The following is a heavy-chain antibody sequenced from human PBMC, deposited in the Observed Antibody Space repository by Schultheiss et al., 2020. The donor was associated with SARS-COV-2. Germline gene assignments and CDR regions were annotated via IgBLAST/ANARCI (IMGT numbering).Heavy chain of an antibody. CDR3: ARRHCSGGSCYSGFDY. V-gene: IGHV3-23*01. CDR2: ISGSGGST. CDR1: GFTFSSYA. J-gene: IGHJ4*02. D-gene: IGHD2-15*01. Sequence: GGSLRLSCAASGFTFSSYAMSWVRQAPGKGLEWVSAISGSGGSTYYADSVKGRFTISRDNSKNTLYLQMNSLRAEDTAMYYCARRHCSGGSCYSGFDYWGQGTLVTVSS.